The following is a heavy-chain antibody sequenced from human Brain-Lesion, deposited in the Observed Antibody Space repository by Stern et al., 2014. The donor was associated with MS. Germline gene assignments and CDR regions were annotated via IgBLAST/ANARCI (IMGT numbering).Heavy chain of an antibody. CDR1: GGSISRSTYY. V-gene: IGHV4-39*01. D-gene: IGHD5-12*01. CDR2: IYYSGTT. Sequence: QLVESGPGLVKPSETLSLTCSVSGGSISRSTYYWGWIRQPPGKGLEWIGSIYYSGTTYYNPSLKSRVTIDTSTNQFPLRLPSVTAADTAVYYCARHDGWLPHYWSQGTLVTVSS. CDR3: ARHDGWLPHY. J-gene: IGHJ4*02.